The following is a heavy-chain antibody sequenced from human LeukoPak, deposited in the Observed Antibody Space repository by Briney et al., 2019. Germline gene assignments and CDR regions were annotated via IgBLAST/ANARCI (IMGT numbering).Heavy chain of an antibody. Sequence: SQTLSLTCTVSGGSISSGDYYWSWIRQPPGKGLEWIGYIYHSGSTYYNPSLKSRVTISVDRSKNQFSLKLSSVTAADTAVYYCARDREHYYDSSGPGAFDIWGQGTMVTVSS. CDR2: IYHSGST. V-gene: IGHV4-30-2*01. CDR1: GGSISSGDYY. CDR3: ARDREHYYDSSGPGAFDI. D-gene: IGHD3-22*01. J-gene: IGHJ3*02.